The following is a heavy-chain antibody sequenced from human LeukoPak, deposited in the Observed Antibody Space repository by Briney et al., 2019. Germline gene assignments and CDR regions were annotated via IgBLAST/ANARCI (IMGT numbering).Heavy chain of an antibody. D-gene: IGHD3-3*01. V-gene: IGHV3-30*02. CDR3: AKVGEYYDFWSGYPVTGDGYYMDV. Sequence: GGSLRLSCAASGFTFSSYAMHWVRQAPGKGLEWVAFIRYDGSNKYYADSVKGRFTISRDNSKNTLYLQMNSLRAEDTAVYYCAKVGEYYDFWSGYPVTGDGYYMDVWGKGTTVTVSS. CDR2: IRYDGSNK. J-gene: IGHJ6*03. CDR1: GFTFSSYA.